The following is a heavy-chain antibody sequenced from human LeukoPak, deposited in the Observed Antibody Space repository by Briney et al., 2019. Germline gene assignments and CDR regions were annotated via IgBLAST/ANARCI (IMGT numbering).Heavy chain of an antibody. CDR1: GGSFSGYY. CDR3: TTGVPAAMAFLPDY. D-gene: IGHD2-2*01. Sequence: ETLSLTCAVYGGSFSGYYWSWIRQPPGKGLEWVGRIKSKTDGGTTDYAAPVKGRFTISRDDSKNTLYLQMNSLKTEDTAVYYCTTGVPAAMAFLPDYWGQGTLVTVSS. V-gene: IGHV3-15*01. J-gene: IGHJ4*02. CDR2: IKSKTDGGTT.